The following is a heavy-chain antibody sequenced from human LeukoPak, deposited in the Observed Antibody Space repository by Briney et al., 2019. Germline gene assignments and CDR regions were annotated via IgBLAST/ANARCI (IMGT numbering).Heavy chain of an antibody. V-gene: IGHV3-9*01. CDR1: GFTFDDYA. Sequence: GGSLRLSCAASGFTFDDYAMHWVRQAPGRGLEWVSSLSWNSGTIGYADSVKGRFTISRDNAKNSLYLQMNSLRAEDTALYYCAKDMTLSIAEPASFDYWGQGTLVTVSS. J-gene: IGHJ4*02. CDR3: AKDMTLSIAEPASFDY. CDR2: LSWNSGTI. D-gene: IGHD6-13*01.